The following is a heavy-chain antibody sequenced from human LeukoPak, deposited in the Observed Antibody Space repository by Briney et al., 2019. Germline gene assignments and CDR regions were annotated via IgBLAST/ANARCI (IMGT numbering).Heavy chain of an antibody. V-gene: IGHV4-59*01. CDR1: GGSISSYY. Sequence: PSETLSLTCTVSGGSISSYYWSWIRQPPGKGLEWIGYIYYSGSTNYNPSLKSRVTISVDTSKNQFSLKLSSVTAADTAVYYCARDRGDDSSGYYQPGNAFDIWGQGTMVTVSS. CDR2: IYYSGST. J-gene: IGHJ3*02. D-gene: IGHD3-22*01. CDR3: ARDRGDDSSGYYQPGNAFDI.